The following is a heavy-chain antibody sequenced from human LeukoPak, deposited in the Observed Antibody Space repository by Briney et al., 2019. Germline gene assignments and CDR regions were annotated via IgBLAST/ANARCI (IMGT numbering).Heavy chain of an antibody. CDR3: ARVPSWYISD. J-gene: IGHJ4*02. CDR2: ISAYNGNT. D-gene: IGHD6-13*01. CDR1: GYTFTAYY. V-gene: IGHV1-18*04. Sequence: ASVKVSCKASGYTFTAYYMHWVRQAPGQGLEWMGWISAYNGNTNYAQKLQGRVTMTTDTSTSTAYMELRSLRSDDTAVYYCARVPSWYISDWGQGTLVTVSS.